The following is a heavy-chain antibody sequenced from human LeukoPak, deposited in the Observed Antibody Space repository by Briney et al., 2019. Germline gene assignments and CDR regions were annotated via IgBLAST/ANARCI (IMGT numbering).Heavy chain of an antibody. CDR3: AKDRCSNGIGCYYYYMDV. Sequence: PGTSLRLSCAASGFSFTSYNFHWVRQAPGKGLEWVAYIQYDGSNEQYAHSVKGRFRISRDSSKNILYLQMNSLRAEDTAVYYCAKDRCSNGIGCYYYYMDVWGKGTTVTISS. D-gene: IGHD2-8*01. CDR2: IQYDGSNE. V-gene: IGHV3-30*04. CDR1: GFSFTSYN. J-gene: IGHJ6*03.